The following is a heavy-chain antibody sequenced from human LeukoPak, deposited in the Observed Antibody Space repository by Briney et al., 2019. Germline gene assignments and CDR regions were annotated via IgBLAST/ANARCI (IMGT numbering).Heavy chain of an antibody. J-gene: IGHJ4*02. CDR2: INPDGSEK. Sequence: GGSLRLSCAASGFTSSTYSMNWVRQAPGKGLEWVANINPDGSEKHYVDSVTGRFTVSRDNAKNSLYLQMDSPRAEDTAVYYCARGGGRLSDYWGQGTLVTVSS. CDR3: ARGGGRLSDY. CDR1: GFTSSTYS. V-gene: IGHV3-7*05. D-gene: IGHD1-26*01.